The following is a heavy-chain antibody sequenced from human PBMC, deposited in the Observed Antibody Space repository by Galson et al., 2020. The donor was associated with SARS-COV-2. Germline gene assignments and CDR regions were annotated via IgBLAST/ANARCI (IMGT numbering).Heavy chain of an antibody. Sequence: SQTLSLTCTVSGGSISSYYWSWIRQPAGKGLEWIGYIYYSGSTNYNPSLKSRVTISVDTSKNQFSLKLSSVTAADTAVYYCARDGNSRYDSSGYYFSGWYFDLWGRGTLVTVSS. J-gene: IGHJ2*01. CDR3: ARDGNSRYDSSGYYFSGWYFDL. D-gene: IGHD3-22*01. CDR1: GGSISSYY. V-gene: IGHV4-59*01. CDR2: IYYSGST.